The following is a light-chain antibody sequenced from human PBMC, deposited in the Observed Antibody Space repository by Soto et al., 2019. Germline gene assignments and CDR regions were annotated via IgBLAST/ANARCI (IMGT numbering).Light chain of an antibody. J-gene: IGLJ1*01. V-gene: IGLV2-14*03. CDR3: SSYTSSSTYV. CDR2: DVS. Sequence: QPVLTQPASVSGSPGQSITISCSGTSSDVGGYNYVFWYQHHPGKAPKLMIYDVSNRPSGVSNRFSGSKSGNTASLTISGLQAEDEADYYCSSYTSSSTYVFGTGTQLTVL. CDR1: SSDVGGYNY.